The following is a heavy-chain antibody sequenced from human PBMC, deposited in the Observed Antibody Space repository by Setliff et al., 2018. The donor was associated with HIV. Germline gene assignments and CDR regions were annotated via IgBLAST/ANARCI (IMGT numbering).Heavy chain of an antibody. J-gene: IGHJ5*02. V-gene: IGHV4-4*07. CDR2: IYYVGWS. CDR3: VRSIHGGGSDPFDT. D-gene: IGHD3-10*01. CDR1: GGSLQGYY. Sequence: PSETLSLTCSVSGGSLQGYYWSWIRQPAGKGLQWIGRIYYVGWSKYNPSLEDRVTMSVDTSNNQFSLSLTSVTAADTAVYYCVRSIHGGGSDPFDTWGQGILVTVSS.